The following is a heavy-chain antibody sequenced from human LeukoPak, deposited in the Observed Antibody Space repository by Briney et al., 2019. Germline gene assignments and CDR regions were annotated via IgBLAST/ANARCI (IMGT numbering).Heavy chain of an antibody. Sequence: GESLKISCKGSGYSFTSYWIGWVRQMPGKGLEGMGIIYPGDSDTRYSPSFQGQVTISADKSISTAYLQWSSLKASDTAMYYCARRAYNWNDSIYYFDYWGQGTLVTVSS. CDR2: IYPGDSDT. CDR1: GYSFTSYW. CDR3: ARRAYNWNDSIYYFDY. D-gene: IGHD1-20*01. J-gene: IGHJ4*02. V-gene: IGHV5-51*01.